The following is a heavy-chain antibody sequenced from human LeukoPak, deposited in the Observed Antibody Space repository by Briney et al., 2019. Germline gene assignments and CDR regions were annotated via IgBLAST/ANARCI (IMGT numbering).Heavy chain of an antibody. V-gene: IGHV3-9*01. CDR3: AKALTAVVVPAATDY. D-gene: IGHD2-2*01. Sequence: GRSLRLSCGVSGFTFYLYAMHWVPHAPGKGLECVSGISWNSGSIVYADSVKGRFTIHRDNAKNSLYLQMNSLRAEDTDLNYCAKALTAVVVPAATDYWGQGTLVTVSS. CDR2: ISWNSGSI. J-gene: IGHJ4*02. CDR1: GFTFYLYA.